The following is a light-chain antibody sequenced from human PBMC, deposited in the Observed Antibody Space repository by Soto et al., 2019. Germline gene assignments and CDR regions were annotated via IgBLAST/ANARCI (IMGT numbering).Light chain of an antibody. CDR1: QTVGSN. CDR3: QQYNYWPRT. V-gene: IGKV3D-15*01. J-gene: IGKJ2*01. CDR2: DAS. Sequence: EIVMTQSPDTLSLPPGERPTLSCRASQTVGSNLAWYQQKPGQAPRLLINDASTRATGIPARFSGSGSGTEFTLTSSSPQSEDFALYYCQQYNYWPRTFGQGTKVDIK.